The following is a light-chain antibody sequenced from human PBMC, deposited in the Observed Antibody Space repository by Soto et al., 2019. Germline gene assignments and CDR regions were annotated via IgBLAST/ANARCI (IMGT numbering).Light chain of an antibody. V-gene: IGKV3-15*01. CDR3: QQYDNKPPIT. Sequence: EIVMTQSPATLSVSPGERATLSCRASQSVNSNLAWYQQKPGQAPRLLIYATSTRATGIPDRFSGSGSGTEFSLTISNLKSEDFAVYHCQQYDNKPPITFGQGTRLDIK. J-gene: IGKJ5*01. CDR2: ATS. CDR1: QSVNSN.